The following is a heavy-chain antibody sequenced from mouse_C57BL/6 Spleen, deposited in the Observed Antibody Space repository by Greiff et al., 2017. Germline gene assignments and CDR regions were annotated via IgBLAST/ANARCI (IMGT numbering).Heavy chain of an antibody. CDR3: ARDYGNYWYFDV. Sequence: EVHLVESGGGLVQPGASLSLSCAASGFTFTDYYMSWVRQPPGKALEWLGFIRHKANGYTTEYSVSVKGRFTISRDNSQNILYLQMHALRAEDSATYYCARDYGNYWYFDVWGTGTTVTVSS. J-gene: IGHJ1*03. D-gene: IGHD2-1*01. V-gene: IGHV7-3*01. CDR1: GFTFTDYY. CDR2: IRHKANGYTT.